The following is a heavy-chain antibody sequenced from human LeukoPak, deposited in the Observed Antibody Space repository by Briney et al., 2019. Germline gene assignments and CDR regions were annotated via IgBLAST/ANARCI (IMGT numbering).Heavy chain of an antibody. V-gene: IGHV5-51*01. CDR3: ARRAGTALTYFDY. D-gene: IGHD1-7*01. Sequence: GESLKISCKGSRYSFTSYWIGWVRQMPGKGLEWMGIIYPRDSDTRYSPSFQGQVTISADKSISTAHLQWSSLKASDTAMYYCARRAGTALTYFDYWGQGTLVTVSS. CDR1: RYSFTSYW. CDR2: IYPRDSDT. J-gene: IGHJ4*02.